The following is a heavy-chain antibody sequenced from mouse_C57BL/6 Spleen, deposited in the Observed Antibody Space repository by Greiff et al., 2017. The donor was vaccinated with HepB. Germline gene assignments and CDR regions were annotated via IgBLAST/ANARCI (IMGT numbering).Heavy chain of an antibody. V-gene: IGHV1-82*01. CDR3: ARSRTTVVDLDY. CDR1: GYAFSSSW. D-gene: IGHD1-1*01. CDR2: IYPGDGDT. J-gene: IGHJ2*01. Sequence: VQLQQSGPELVKPGASVKISCKASGYAFSSSWMNWVKQRPGKGLEWIGRIYPGDGDTNYNRKFKGKATLTADKSSSTAYMQLSSLTSEDSAVYFCARSRTTVVDLDYWGQGTTLTVSS.